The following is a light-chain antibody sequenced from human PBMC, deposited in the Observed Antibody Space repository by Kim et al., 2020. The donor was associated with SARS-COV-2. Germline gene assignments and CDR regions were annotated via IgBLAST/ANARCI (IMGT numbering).Light chain of an antibody. CDR1: NIGSKS. V-gene: IGLV3-21*04. CDR3: QVWDSSSDRV. Sequence: SYELTQPPSVSVAPGKTARITCGGNNIGSKSVHWYQQKPGQAPVLVIYYDSDRPSGIPERFSGSNSGNTATLTISRVEAGDEADYYCQVWDSSSDRVFGGGKQLTVL. CDR2: YDS. J-gene: IGLJ3*02.